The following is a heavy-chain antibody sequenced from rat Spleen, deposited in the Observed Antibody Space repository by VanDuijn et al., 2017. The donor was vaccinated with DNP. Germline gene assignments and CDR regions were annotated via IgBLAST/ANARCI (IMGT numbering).Heavy chain of an antibody. Sequence: EVQLVQSGGGLVQPGRSLKLSCAASGFTFSDYYMAWVRQAPKKGLEWVASISTSGEYAHYRDSVKGRFTISRDNANYTQYLQMDSLRSEDTATYYCTRDPRIIRGTNPYFDYWGQGVLVTVSS. CDR1: GFTFSDYY. J-gene: IGHJ2*01. V-gene: IGHV5S13*01. CDR3: TRDPRIIRGTNPYFDY. D-gene: IGHD4-3*01. CDR2: ISTSGEYA.